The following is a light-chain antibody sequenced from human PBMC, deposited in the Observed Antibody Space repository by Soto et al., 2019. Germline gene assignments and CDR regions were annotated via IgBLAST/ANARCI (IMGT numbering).Light chain of an antibody. V-gene: IGKV3-15*01. CDR3: QQYNEWPET. J-gene: IGKJ1*01. Sequence: EIVMTQSPATLSVSPGERATLSCRASQSVSSNLAWYQQKPGQAPRLLIYDASSRATDVHARFSGSGSATEFTLTINNLQSRDSAVYYCQQYNEWPETFGPGTKVDIK. CDR1: QSVSSN. CDR2: DAS.